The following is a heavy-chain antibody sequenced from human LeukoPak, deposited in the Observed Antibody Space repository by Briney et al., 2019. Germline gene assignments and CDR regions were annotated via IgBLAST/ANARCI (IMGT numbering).Heavy chain of an antibody. Sequence: SETLSLTCAVYGGSFSGYYWSWIRQPPGKGLEWIGEINHSGSTNYNPSLKSRDTISVDTSKNQFSLKLSSVTAADTAVYYCALLHRPGSDSYWGQGTLVTVSS. J-gene: IGHJ4*02. CDR3: ALLHRPGSDSY. CDR2: INHSGST. V-gene: IGHV4-34*01. D-gene: IGHD1-26*01. CDR1: GGSFSGYY.